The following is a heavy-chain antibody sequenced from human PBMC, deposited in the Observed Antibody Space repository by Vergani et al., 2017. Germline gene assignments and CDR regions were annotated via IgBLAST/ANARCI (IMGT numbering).Heavy chain of an antibody. CDR3: ARDKGFDWSIDY. J-gene: IGHJ4*02. CDR2: IYYSGST. CDR1: GGSISSSSYY. V-gene: IGHV4-39*07. Sequence: QLQLQESGPGLVKPSETQSLTCTVSGGSISSSSYYWGWIRQPPGKGLEWIGSIYYSGSTYYNPSLKSRVTISVDTSKNQFSLKLSSVTAADTAVYYCARDKGFDWSIDYWGQGTLVTVSS. D-gene: IGHD3-9*01.